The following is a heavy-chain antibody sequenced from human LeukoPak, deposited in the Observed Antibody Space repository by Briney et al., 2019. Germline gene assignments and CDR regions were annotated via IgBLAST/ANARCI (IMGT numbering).Heavy chain of an antibody. V-gene: IGHV4-34*01. J-gene: IGHJ2*01. CDR2: INHSGST. CDR3: ARAITYYYDSSGYYDWYFDL. D-gene: IGHD3-22*01. Sequence: SETLSLTCAVYGGSFSGYYWSWIRQPPGKGLEWIGEINHSGSTNYNPSLKSRVTISVDTSKNQFSLKLSSVTAADTAVYYCARAITYYYDSSGYYDWYFDLWGRGTLVTVSS. CDR1: GGSFSGYY.